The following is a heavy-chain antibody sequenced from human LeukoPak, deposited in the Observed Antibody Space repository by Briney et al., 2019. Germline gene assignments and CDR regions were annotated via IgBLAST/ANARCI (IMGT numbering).Heavy chain of an antibody. CDR3: ARGWNRGEYCSGDSCPYDAFDI. D-gene: IGHD2-15*01. CDR1: GGSISSGGYY. J-gene: IGHJ3*02. Sequence: SETLSLTCTVSGGSISSGGYYWSWIRQHPGKGLEWIGYVYYSGSTYYNPSLKSRVTISVDTSKNQFSLKLSSVTAADTAVYYCARGWNRGEYCSGDSCPYDAFDIWGQGTMVTVSS. V-gene: IGHV4-31*02. CDR2: VYYSGST.